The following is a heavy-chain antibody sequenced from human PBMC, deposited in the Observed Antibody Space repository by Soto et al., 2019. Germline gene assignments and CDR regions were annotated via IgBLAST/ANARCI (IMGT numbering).Heavy chain of an antibody. Sequence: SVKVSCKTSGGTFGSYAISWVRQAPGQGLDWMGGIIPIFSTPNYAQKFQGRVTITADESTSTAYMELSSLRSEDTAVYYCARPIQYYFDTSAQSAWLDPWGQGTLVTVSS. CDR2: IIPIFSTP. J-gene: IGHJ5*02. CDR3: ARPIQYYFDTSAQSAWLDP. V-gene: IGHV1-69*13. CDR1: GGTFGSYA. D-gene: IGHD3-22*01.